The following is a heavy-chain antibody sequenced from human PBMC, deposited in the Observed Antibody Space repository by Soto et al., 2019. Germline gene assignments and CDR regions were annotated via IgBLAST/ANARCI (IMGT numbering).Heavy chain of an antibody. CDR1: GYTFTGHY. CDR3: AREPMVRAAHGFDM. J-gene: IGHJ3*02. D-gene: IGHD3-10*01. CDR2: INPNSVGT. Sequence: QVQLVQSGAEVKKPGASVKVSCKASGYTFTGHYMHWVRQAPGQGLEWMGWINPNSVGTKYAQKFQGRVTMTRDTSISTAYMELSRLRSDDTAVYYCAREPMVRAAHGFDMWGQGTMVTVSS. V-gene: IGHV1-2*02.